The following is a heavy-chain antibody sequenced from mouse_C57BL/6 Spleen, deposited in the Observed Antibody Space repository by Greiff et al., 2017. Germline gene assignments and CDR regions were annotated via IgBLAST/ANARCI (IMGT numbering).Heavy chain of an antibody. J-gene: IGHJ2*01. CDR1: GYTFTEYT. CDR3: ARHEDRDYGSSSHCDY. Sequence: VKLMESGAELVKPGASVKLSCKASGYTFTEYTIHWVKQRSGQGLEWIGWFYPGSGSIKYNEKFKDKATLTADKSSSTVYMELSRLTSEDSAVYFCARHEDRDYGSSSHCDYWGQGTTLTVSS. D-gene: IGHD1-1*01. CDR2: FYPGSGSI. V-gene: IGHV1-62-2*01.